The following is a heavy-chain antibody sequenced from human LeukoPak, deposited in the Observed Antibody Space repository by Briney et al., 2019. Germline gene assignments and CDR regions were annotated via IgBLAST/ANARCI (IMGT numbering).Heavy chain of an antibody. CDR3: ARTQDIVATMTWYYYYYYMDV. Sequence: GGSLRLSCAASGFTFSSYWMSWVRQAPGKGLEWVANIKQDGSEKYYVDSVKGRFTISRDNAKNSLYLQMNSLRAEDTAVYYCARTQDIVATMTWYYYYYYMDVWGKGTTVTVSS. CDR2: IKQDGSEK. CDR1: GFTFSSYW. D-gene: IGHD5-12*01. J-gene: IGHJ6*03. V-gene: IGHV3-7*01.